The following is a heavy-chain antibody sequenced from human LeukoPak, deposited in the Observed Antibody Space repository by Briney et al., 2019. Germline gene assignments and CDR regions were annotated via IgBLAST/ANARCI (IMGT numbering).Heavy chain of an antibody. Sequence: SQTLSLTCTVSGGSISSGGYYWSWIRQHPGKGLEWIGYIYYSGSTYYNPSLKSRVTISVDTSKNQFSLKLSSVTAADTAVYYCARVHLYYDFWSGYYTGGFLDYWGQGTLVTVSS. D-gene: IGHD3-3*01. J-gene: IGHJ4*02. CDR1: GGSISSGGYY. V-gene: IGHV4-31*03. CDR3: ARVHLYYDFWSGYYTGGFLDY. CDR2: IYYSGST.